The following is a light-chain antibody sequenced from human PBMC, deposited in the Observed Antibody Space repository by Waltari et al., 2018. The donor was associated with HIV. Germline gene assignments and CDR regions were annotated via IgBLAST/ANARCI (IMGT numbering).Light chain of an antibody. J-gene: IGLJ1*01. Sequence: QSGLTQPPSASGSPGQSITISCSGSASDIGTYDLVSWYQQFPAKAPKVILYEESNRPSAISARFSGSKSANTASLTIFALQPEDDGDYFCCSYGGPKTLYVSGNGTTV. CDR2: EES. CDR1: ASDIGTYDL. CDR3: CSYGGPKTLYV. V-gene: IGLV2-23*01.